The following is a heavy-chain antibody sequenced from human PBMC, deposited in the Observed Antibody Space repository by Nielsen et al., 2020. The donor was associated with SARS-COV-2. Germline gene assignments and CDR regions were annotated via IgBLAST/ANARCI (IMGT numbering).Heavy chain of an antibody. CDR1: GFSLSTSGVG. V-gene: IGHV2-70*11. Sequence: SGPTLVKPTQTLTLTCTFSGFSLSTSGVGVGWIRQPPGKALEWLARIDWDDDKYYSTSLKTRLTISKDTSKNQVVLTMTNMDPVDTATYYCARTSLSSGGSPRYDYWGQGTLVTVSS. CDR3: ARTSLSSGGSPRYDY. D-gene: IGHD2-15*01. J-gene: IGHJ4*02. CDR2: IDWDDDK.